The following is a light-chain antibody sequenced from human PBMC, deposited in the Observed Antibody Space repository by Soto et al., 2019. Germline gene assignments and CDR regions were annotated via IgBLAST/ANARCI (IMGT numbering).Light chain of an antibody. CDR2: GAS. J-gene: IGKJ4*01. V-gene: IGKV3-20*01. CDR1: QSVSSSY. Sequence: EIVLTQSPGTLSLSPGERATLSCRASQSVSSSYLAWYQQKPGQAPRLLIYGASSRTTGIPNRFSGSGSGTDFTLTISRLEHEDVAVYYGHQYDSSPLTFGGGTKVEIK. CDR3: HQYDSSPLT.